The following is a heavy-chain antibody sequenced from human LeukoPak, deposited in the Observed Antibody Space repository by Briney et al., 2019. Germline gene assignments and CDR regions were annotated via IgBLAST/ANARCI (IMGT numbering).Heavy chain of an antibody. V-gene: IGHV4-39*07. Sequence: SETLSLTCTVSGDSISSSSYYWGWIRQPPGKGLEWIGEINHSGSTNYNPSLKSRVTISVDTSKNQFSLKLSSVTAADTAVYYCARRSSYSYFQHWGQGTLVTVSS. D-gene: IGHD3-3*01. CDR1: GDSISSSSYY. CDR2: INHSGST. J-gene: IGHJ1*01. CDR3: ARRSSYSYFQH.